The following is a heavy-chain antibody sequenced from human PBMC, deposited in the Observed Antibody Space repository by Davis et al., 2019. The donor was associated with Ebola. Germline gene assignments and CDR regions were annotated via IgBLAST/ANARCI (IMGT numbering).Heavy chain of an antibody. D-gene: IGHD6-13*01. CDR2: VYHSGVT. CDR3: ARAAVRNWLNT. Sequence: GSLRLPCSVSGCPASTGLYYWTWSRQPPGRRLVWTGHVYHSGVTTYNPSLKNRVTISVKTSYNQFSLVLTSVTAADTGVYYCARAAVRNWLNTWGQGTLVTVSS. J-gene: IGHJ5*02. CDR1: GCPASTGLYY. V-gene: IGHV4-61*01.